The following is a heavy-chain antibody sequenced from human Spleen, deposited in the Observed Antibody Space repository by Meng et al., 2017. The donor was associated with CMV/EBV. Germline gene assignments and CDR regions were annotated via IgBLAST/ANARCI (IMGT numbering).Heavy chain of an antibody. CDR1: GYSSTSYD. CDR2: MSPGSGNA. V-gene: IGHV1-8*02. D-gene: IGHD3-22*01. Sequence: ASVKVSCKASGYSSTSYDINWVRQATGQGLEWMGWMSPGSGNAGYAQKFQGRVTMTRSTSINTAYMELSSLTSEDTAAYYCARGNYDTSGYYLDYWGQGTLVTVSS. CDR3: ARGNYDTSGYYLDY. J-gene: IGHJ4*02.